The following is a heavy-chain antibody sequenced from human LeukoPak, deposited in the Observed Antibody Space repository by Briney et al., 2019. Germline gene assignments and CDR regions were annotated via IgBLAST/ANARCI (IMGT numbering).Heavy chain of an antibody. CDR3: TRGTSSGYYSDY. CDR2: ISSSSSYI. Sequence: GGTLRLSCAASGFTFSSYSMNWVRQAPGKGLEWVSYISSSSSYIYYADSVKGRFTISRDNAKNSLSLQMSSLRAEDTAVYYCTRGTSSGYYSDYWGQGTLVTVSS. D-gene: IGHD3-3*01. V-gene: IGHV3-21*01. J-gene: IGHJ4*02. CDR1: GFTFSSYS.